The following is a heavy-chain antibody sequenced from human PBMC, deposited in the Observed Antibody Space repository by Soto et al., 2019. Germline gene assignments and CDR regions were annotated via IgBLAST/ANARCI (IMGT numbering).Heavy chain of an antibody. CDR1: GYTFTSYY. CDR2: INPSGGST. V-gene: IGHV1-46*01. CDR3: ASIWDIVVVPAAPKLYYYYYGMDV. Sequence: ASVKVSCKASGYTFTSYYMHWVRQAPGQGLEWMGIINPSGGSTSYAQKFQGRVTITADESTSTAYMELSSLRSEDTAVYYCASIWDIVVVPAAPKLYYYYYGMDVWGQGTTVTVSS. D-gene: IGHD2-2*01. J-gene: IGHJ6*02.